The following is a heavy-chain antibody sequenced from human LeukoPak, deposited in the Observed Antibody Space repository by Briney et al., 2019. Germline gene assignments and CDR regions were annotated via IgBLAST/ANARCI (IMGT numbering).Heavy chain of an antibody. Sequence: GGSLRLSCAASGFTFSYFGLHWVRQAPGKGLEWVALISTDPSNKNYADSVKGRFTISRDNSRNTLYLQMRSLRLEDTAMYYCVKDSSTTWFGRDSKWGRGTLVTVSS. D-gene: IGHD3-10*01. CDR1: GFTFSYFG. CDR2: ISTDPSNK. CDR3: VKDSSTTWFGRDSK. V-gene: IGHV3-30*18. J-gene: IGHJ4*02.